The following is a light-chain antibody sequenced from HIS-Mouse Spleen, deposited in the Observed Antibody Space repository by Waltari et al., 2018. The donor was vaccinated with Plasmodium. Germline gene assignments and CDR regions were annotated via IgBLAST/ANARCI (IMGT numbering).Light chain of an antibody. CDR3: QQYPWT. CDR2: KAS. CDR1: QSISSW. Sequence: IQMTQSPSTLSASVGDRVTITCRASQSISSWLAWYQQKPGKAPKLLIYKASSLESGVPSRFSGSGSGTEFTLTISSLQPDDFATYYCQQYPWTFGQGTKVEIK. V-gene: IGKV1-5*03. J-gene: IGKJ1*01.